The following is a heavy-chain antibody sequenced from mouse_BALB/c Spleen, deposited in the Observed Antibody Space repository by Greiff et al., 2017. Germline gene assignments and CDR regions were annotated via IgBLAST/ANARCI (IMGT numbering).Heavy chain of an antibody. CDR2: IFPGTGTT. J-gene: IGHJ3*01. D-gene: IGHD2-3*01. CDR1: GYTFTSYW. CDR3: ERSAPGWTWFAY. Sequence: VQLQQSGAELVKPGASVKLSCKTSGYTFTSYWIQWVKQRPGQGLGWIGEIFPGTGTTYYNEKFKGKATLTIDTSSSTAYMQINSLTSEDAAVFFCERSAPGWTWFAYWGQGTLVTVSA. V-gene: IGHV1S132*01.